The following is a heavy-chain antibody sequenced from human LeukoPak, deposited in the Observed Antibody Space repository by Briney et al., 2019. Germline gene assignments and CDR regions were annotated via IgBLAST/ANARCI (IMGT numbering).Heavy chain of an antibody. J-gene: IGHJ4*02. D-gene: IGHD2-8*02. Sequence: GGSLRLSCAASGFTFSNYAMSWVRQTPGKGLEWVAATVGGRPDTYHAESVKGRFTVSRDDSRDTLFLQMKRLSVDDTAIYYCTKAPLRSCSGAFCYPFDYWGQGTLVTVSS. CDR3: TKAPLRSCSGAFCYPFDY. CDR2: TVGGRPDT. CDR1: GFTFSNYA. V-gene: IGHV3-23*01.